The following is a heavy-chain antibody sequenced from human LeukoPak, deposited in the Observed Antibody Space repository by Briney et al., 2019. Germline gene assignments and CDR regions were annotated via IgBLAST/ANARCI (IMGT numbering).Heavy chain of an antibody. V-gene: IGHV3-11*01. CDR3: VRRYGSGSSYYFDY. CDR2: ISSSGTTI. D-gene: IGHD3-10*01. J-gene: IGHJ4*02. Sequence: GGSLRLSCAASGFTFSDYYMSWIRQAPGKGLEWVSNISSSGTTIYYADSVKGRFTISGDNAKNSLYLQMNSLRAEDTALYYCVRRYGSGSSYYFDYWGQGTLVTVSS. CDR1: GFTFSDYY.